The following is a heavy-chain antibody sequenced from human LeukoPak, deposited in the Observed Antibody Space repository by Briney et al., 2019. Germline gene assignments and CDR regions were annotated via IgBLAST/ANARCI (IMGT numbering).Heavy chain of an antibody. D-gene: IGHD3-10*02. CDR3: AELGITTIGGV. V-gene: IGHV3-48*03. CDR1: GFTFSGSA. CDR2: ISSSGSTI. J-gene: IGHJ6*04. Sequence: GGSLRLSCAASGFTFSGSAMHWVRQASGKGLEWVSYISSSGSTIYYADSVKGRFTISRDNAKNSLYLQMNSLRAEDTAVYYCAELGITTIGGVWGKGTTVTISS.